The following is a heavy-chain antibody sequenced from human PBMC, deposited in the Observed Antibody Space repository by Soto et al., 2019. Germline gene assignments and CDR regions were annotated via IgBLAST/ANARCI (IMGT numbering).Heavy chain of an antibody. CDR2: IFPSDSDT. V-gene: IGHV5-51*01. Sequence: ESLKISCRTSGYRFTSYWIAWVRQMPGKGLEWMGIIFPSDSDTRYSPSFQGQVTISADRSTRTVFLQWASLKASDTAVYFCARKDKSGYFNWFDPRGQGTLVTVSS. J-gene: IGHJ5*02. CDR1: GYRFTSYW. D-gene: IGHD3-22*01. CDR3: ARKDKSGYFNWFDP.